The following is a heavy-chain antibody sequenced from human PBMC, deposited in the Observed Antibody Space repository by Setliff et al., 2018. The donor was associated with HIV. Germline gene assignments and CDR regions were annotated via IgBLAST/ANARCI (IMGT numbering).Heavy chain of an antibody. Sequence: PSETLSLTCAVYVWSFSGHYWIWIRQPPGKGLEWIGETNPSGSTKYNPTLKSRVTISVDRSKNQFSLKLTSVTAADTDVYYWARGQELGATWTGYYYYYMDVWGKGTTVTVSS. CDR3: ARGQELGATWTGYYYYYMDV. CDR2: TNPSGST. D-gene: IGHD1-26*01. CDR1: VWSFSGHY. V-gene: IGHV4-34*01. J-gene: IGHJ6*03.